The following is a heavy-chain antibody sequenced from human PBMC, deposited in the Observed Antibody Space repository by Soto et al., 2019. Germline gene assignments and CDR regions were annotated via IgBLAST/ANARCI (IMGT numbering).Heavy chain of an antibody. CDR2: IIPIFGTA. Sequence: ASVKVSCKASGGTFSSYAISWVRQAPGQGLEWMGGIIPIFGTANYAQKFQGRVTITADESTSTAYMELSSLRSEDTAVYYCASQQLGYYYYGMDVWGQGTTVTVSS. V-gene: IGHV1-69*13. CDR1: GGTFSSYA. D-gene: IGHD6-6*01. CDR3: ASQQLGYYYYGMDV. J-gene: IGHJ6*02.